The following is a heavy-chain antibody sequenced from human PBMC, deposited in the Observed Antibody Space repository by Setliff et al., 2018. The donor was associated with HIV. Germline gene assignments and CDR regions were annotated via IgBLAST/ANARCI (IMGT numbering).Heavy chain of an antibody. CDR1: GGSISSGSYY. CDR2: IYTSGST. D-gene: IGHD3-10*01. J-gene: IGHJ6*03. CDR3: ARGLVNLSRYYYYMDV. Sequence: SETLSLTCTVSGGSISSGSYYWSWIRQPAGKGLEWVGRIYTSGSTNYNPSLKSRVTISVDTSKNQSSLKLSSVTAADTAVYYCARGLVNLSRYYYYMDVWGKGTTVTVSS. V-gene: IGHV4-61*02.